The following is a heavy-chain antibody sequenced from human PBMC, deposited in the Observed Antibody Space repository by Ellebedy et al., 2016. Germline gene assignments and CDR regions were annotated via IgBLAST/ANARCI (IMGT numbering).Heavy chain of an antibody. D-gene: IGHD3-10*01. CDR3: VRWRYYYGSGSYYEEALYGMDV. J-gene: IGHJ6*02. Sequence: GESLKISXAASGFTFSSYWMHWVRQAPGKGLEWVSGIKRNGGSTGYADSVKGRFTISRDNAKSSLYLQMNSLRAEDTALYHCVRWRYYYGSGSYYEEALYGMDVWGQGTTVTVSS. CDR2: IKRNGGST. CDR1: GFTFSSYW. V-gene: IGHV3-20*01.